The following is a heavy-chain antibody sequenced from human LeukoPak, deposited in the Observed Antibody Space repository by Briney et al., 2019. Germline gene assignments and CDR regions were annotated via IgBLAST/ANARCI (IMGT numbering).Heavy chain of an antibody. V-gene: IGHV3-48*03. D-gene: IGHD1-26*01. CDR2: ISSSGSTI. CDR1: GFTFSSYE. CDR3: ARASYSGFDY. Sequence: GGSLRLSCAASGFTFSSYEMNWVRQAPGKGLEWVSYISSSGSTIYYADSVKGRFTISRDNAKNSLYLQMNSLRAEDTAVYYCARASYSGFDYWGQGTLVTVSS. J-gene: IGHJ4*02.